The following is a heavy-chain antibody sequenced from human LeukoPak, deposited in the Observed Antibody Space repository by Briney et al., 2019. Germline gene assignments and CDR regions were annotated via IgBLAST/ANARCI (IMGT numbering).Heavy chain of an antibody. Sequence: PSETLSLTCTVSGDSISSSTYFWGWIRQPPGKGLEWIWEIYHSGSTNYHPSLKSRVTISVDTSKNQFSLKLSSVTAADTAVYYCARAVSRYSNFAYYYYYIDVWGKGTTVTVSS. CDR3: ARAVSRYSNFAYYYYYIDV. CDR2: IYHSGST. D-gene: IGHD4-11*01. V-gene: IGHV4-39*07. CDR1: GDSISSSTYF. J-gene: IGHJ6*03.